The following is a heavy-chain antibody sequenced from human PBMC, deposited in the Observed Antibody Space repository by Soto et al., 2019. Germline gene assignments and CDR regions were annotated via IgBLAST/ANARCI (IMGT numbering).Heavy chain of an antibody. CDR2: IYHSGST. D-gene: IGHD3-10*01. V-gene: IGHV4-38-2*01. CDR1: GYSISSGYY. Sequence: SETLSLTCAVSGYSISSGYYWGWIRQPPGKVLEWIGSIYHSGSTYYNPSLKSRVTISVDTSKNQFSLKLSSVTAEDTAVYYCERALMVRGVFNWFDPWGQGTLVTVSS. J-gene: IGHJ5*02. CDR3: ERALMVRGVFNWFDP.